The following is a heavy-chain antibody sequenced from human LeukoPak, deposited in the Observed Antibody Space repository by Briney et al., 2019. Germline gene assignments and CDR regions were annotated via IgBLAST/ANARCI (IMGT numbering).Heavy chain of an antibody. Sequence: GGSLRLSCAASGFTFSSNGMSWVRQAPGKGLEWVSAISGSGGSTYYADSVKGRFTISRDNSKNTLYLQMNSLRAEDTAVYYCAKGGEMATIYEYFQHWGQGTLVTVSS. CDR2: ISGSGGST. J-gene: IGHJ1*01. CDR3: AKGGEMATIYEYFQH. D-gene: IGHD5-24*01. CDR1: GFTFSSNG. V-gene: IGHV3-23*01.